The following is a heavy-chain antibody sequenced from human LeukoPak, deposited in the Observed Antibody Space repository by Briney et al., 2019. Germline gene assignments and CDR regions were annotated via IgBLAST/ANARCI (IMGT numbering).Heavy chain of an antibody. Sequence: GGSLRLSCAASGFTFSTYTMNWVRQAPGKELEWVSSISSSSSYIYYADSLKGRFTISRDNAKNSLYLQMNSLRAEDTAVYYCEAYYYDSSGYYSGHYFDFWGQGTLVTVSS. CDR1: GFTFSTYT. J-gene: IGHJ4*02. CDR2: ISSSSSYI. D-gene: IGHD3-22*01. CDR3: EAYYYDSSGYYSGHYFDF. V-gene: IGHV3-21*01.